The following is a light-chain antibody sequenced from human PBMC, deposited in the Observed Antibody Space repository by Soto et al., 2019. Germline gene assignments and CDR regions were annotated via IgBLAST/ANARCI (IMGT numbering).Light chain of an antibody. V-gene: IGLV2-14*01. J-gene: IGLJ2*01. CDR3: SSYTTRSTHVV. CDR1: SSDVGSYNY. CDR2: DVS. Sequence: QSALTQPASVSGSPGQSITISCTGTSSDVGSYNYVSWYQQYPGKAPKLMIYDVSNRPSGVSYRFSGSTSGNTASLTISGLQAEDEADYYCSSYTTRSTHVVFGGGTKLTVL.